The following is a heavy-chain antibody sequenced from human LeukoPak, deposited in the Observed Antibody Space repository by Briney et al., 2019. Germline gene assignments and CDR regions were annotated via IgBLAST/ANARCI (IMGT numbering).Heavy chain of an antibody. CDR1: GDSLSSNKW. Sequence: SETLSLTCAVSGDSLSSNKWWHWVRQAPGKGLEWIGEVYRSGTANYNPSLKNRVTISVDKSKNQFSLNLRSVTAADTAVYYCARDSGWHSDSWGQGTLVTVSS. V-gene: IGHV4-4*02. CDR3: ARDSGWHSDS. D-gene: IGHD6-19*01. CDR2: VYRSGTA. J-gene: IGHJ5*01.